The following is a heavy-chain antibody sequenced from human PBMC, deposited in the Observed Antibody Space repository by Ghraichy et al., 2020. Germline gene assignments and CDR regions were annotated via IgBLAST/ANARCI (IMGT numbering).Heavy chain of an antibody. CDR1: GYTFTSYY. D-gene: IGHD4-17*01. V-gene: IGHV1-46*01. Sequence: ASVKVSCKASGYTFTSYYMHWVRQAPGQGLEWMGIINPSGGSTSYAQKFQGRVTMTRDTSTSTVYMELSSLRSEDTAVYYCARDHPVYGDPPYGMDVWGQGTTVTVSS. CDR3: ARDHPVYGDPPYGMDV. J-gene: IGHJ6*02. CDR2: INPSGGST.